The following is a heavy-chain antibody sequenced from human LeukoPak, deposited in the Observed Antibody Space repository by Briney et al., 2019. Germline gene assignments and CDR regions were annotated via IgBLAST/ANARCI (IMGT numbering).Heavy chain of an antibody. D-gene: IGHD3-10*01. CDR1: GGSLCRYY. J-gene: IGHJ3*02. CDR2: IYYSGGT. Sequence: SETLSLTCTLSGGSLCRYYASWMPQPPGKRLEWIGYIYYSGGTNYNPSLKSRVTISVDTSKDQFSLKLSSVTAADTAVYYWGRFGELGLWAFDIWGQGTMVTVSS. V-gene: IGHV4-59*01. CDR3: GRFGELGLWAFDI.